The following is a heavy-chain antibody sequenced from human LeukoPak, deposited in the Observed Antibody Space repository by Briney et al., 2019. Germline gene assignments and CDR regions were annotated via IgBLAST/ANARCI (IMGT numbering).Heavy chain of an antibody. J-gene: IGHJ6*02. D-gene: IGHD6-13*01. V-gene: IGHV3-33*01. CDR3: ARDPQQQLILNYYYGMDV. Sequence: GGSLRLSCVASEFTFSSFAMHWVRQAPGKGLEWVALISFDGTDKYYADSVKGRFTISRDNSKSTLYLQMNSLRAEDTAVYYCARDPQQQLILNYYYGMDVWGQGTTVTVSS. CDR1: EFTFSSFA. CDR2: ISFDGTDK.